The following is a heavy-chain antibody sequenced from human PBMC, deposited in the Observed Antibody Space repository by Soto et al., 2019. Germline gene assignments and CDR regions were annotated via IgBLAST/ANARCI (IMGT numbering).Heavy chain of an antibody. CDR1: GYSFTSYW. J-gene: IGHJ6*02. CDR2: IYPGDSDT. Sequence: GESLKISCKGSGYSFTSYWIGWVRQMPGKGLEWMGIIYPGDSDTRYSPSFQGQVTISADKSISTAYLQWSSLKASDTAMYYCAGQGIAAAGGQSYYYYGMDVWGQGTTVTVS. V-gene: IGHV5-51*01. CDR3: AGQGIAAAGGQSYYYYGMDV. D-gene: IGHD6-13*01.